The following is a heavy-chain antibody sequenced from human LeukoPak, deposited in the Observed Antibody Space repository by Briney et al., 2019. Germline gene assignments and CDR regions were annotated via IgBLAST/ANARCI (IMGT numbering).Heavy chain of an antibody. V-gene: IGHV1-18*01. Sequence: ASVKVSCKASGYTFTSYGIGWVRQAPGQGLEWMGWISAYNGNTNYAQKLQGRVTMTTDTSTSTAYMELRSLRSDDTAAYYCARDDAEAVARYWGQGTLVTVSS. CDR1: GYTFTSYG. J-gene: IGHJ4*02. D-gene: IGHD6-19*01. CDR3: ARDDAEAVARY. CDR2: ISAYNGNT.